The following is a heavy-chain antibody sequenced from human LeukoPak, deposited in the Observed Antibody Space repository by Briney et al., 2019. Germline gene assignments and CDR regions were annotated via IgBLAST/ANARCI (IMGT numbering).Heavy chain of an antibody. V-gene: IGHV1-2*02. CDR3: ASGYSNHYFDY. CDR1: GYTFTGYY. J-gene: IGHJ4*02. Sequence: ASVKVSCKASGYTFTGYYMHWVRQAPGQGLEWMGWINPNSGGTYYAQKFQGRVTMTRDTSISTAYMELSRLRSDDTAVYYCASGYSNHYFDYWGQGTLVTVSS. D-gene: IGHD3-22*01. CDR2: INPNSGGT.